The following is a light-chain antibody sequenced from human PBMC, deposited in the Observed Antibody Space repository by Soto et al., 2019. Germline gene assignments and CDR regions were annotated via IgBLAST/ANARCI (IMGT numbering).Light chain of an antibody. V-gene: IGKV3D-11*01. CDR2: LAS. Sequence: EIVLTQSSATLSSLPRHRVTLSCRASQAVNTRLAWYQHKPGQAHRLLIYLASNRAAGVQARFSGSGSGTDFTLTISDVEPEDFAVYYCNPHQSWHRTFGQGTRLEIK. J-gene: IGKJ5*01. CDR3: NPHQSWHRT. CDR1: QAVNTR.